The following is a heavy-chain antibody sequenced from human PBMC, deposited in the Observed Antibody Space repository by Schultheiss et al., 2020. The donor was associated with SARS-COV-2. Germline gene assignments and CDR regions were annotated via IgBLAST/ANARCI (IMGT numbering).Heavy chain of an antibody. CDR2: ISGSGGST. V-gene: IGHV3-23*01. CDR3: AKDRALPVVPAAIFTG. D-gene: IGHD2-2*01. Sequence: GGSLRLSCAASGFTFSSYAMHWVRQATGKGLEWVSAISGSGGSTYYADSVKGRFTISRDNSKNTLYLQMNSLRAEDTAVYYCAKDRALPVVPAAIFTGWGQGTLVTVSS. CDR1: GFTFSSYA. J-gene: IGHJ4*02.